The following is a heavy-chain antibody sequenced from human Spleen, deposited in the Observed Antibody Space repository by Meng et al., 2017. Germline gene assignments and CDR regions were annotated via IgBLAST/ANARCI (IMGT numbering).Heavy chain of an antibody. D-gene: IGHD6-13*01. V-gene: IGHV1-2*06. Sequence: QVQLVQSGAEVKKPGASVKVSCEASAYTFTDYYIHWVRRAPGQGLEWMGRINPKSGDTHYAQKFQGRITMTRNTSISTAYMELSSLRSEDTAVYYCARVASTWSSEFFQHWGQGTLVTVSS. CDR1: AYTFTDYY. J-gene: IGHJ1*01. CDR3: ARVASTWSSEFFQH. CDR2: INPKSGDT.